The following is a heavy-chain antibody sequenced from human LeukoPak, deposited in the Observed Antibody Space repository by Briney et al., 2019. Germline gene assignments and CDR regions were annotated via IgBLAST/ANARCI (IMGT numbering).Heavy chain of an antibody. D-gene: IGHD3-3*01. V-gene: IGHV1-8*01. CDR2: MNPNSGNT. J-gene: IGHJ6*02. Sequence: ASVKVSCKASGYTFTSYDINWVRQATGQGLEWMGWMNPNSGNTGYAQKFQGRVTMTRNTSISTAYMELSSLRSEDTAVYYCARGEDFWSGYFVGRYYYYGMDVWGQGTTVTVSS. CDR3: ARGEDFWSGYFVGRYYYYGMDV. CDR1: GYTFTSYD.